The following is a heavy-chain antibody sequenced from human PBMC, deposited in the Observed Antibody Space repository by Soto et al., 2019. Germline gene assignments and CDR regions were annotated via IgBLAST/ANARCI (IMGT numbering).Heavy chain of an antibody. CDR3: ARDGYDGSGSPYPAY. V-gene: IGHV4-59*01. CDR1: CGSMSEYF. J-gene: IGHJ4*02. CDR2: VYYLGST. Sequence: PSETLSLTCSVSCGSMSEYFWSWLRQSPERGLEWIGYVYYLGSTDYNPSLKSRVTITVDTSKRQFSLRLSSVTAADAAIYDCARDGYDGSGSPYPAYWGPGTQVTVSS. D-gene: IGHD3-10*01.